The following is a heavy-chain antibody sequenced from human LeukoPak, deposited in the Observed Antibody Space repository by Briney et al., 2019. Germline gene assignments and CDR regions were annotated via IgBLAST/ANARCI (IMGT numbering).Heavy chain of an antibody. CDR1: GYTFTSYG. D-gene: IGHD3-22*01. Sequence: ASVKVSCKASGYTFTSYGISWVRQAPGQGLEWMGWISAYNGNTNYAQKLQGRVTMTTDTSTSTAYMELRSLRSDDTAVYYCARDPPDYYDSSGLLTSWGQGTLVTVSP. J-gene: IGHJ4*02. CDR3: ARDPPDYYDSSGLLTS. CDR2: ISAYNGNT. V-gene: IGHV1-18*01.